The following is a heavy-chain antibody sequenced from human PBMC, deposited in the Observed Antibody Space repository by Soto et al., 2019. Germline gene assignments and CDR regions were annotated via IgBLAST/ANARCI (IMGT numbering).Heavy chain of an antibody. CDR3: AKGMNGGKLSYFDY. CDR1: GFTFSGYG. D-gene: IGHD2-15*01. Sequence: GGSLRLSCAASGFTFSGYGMHWVRQAPGKGLEWVAVTSYDGSNKYYADSVKGRFTISRDNSKNTLYLQMNSLTPEDTAVYYCAKGMNGGKLSYFDYRGQGTRVTVSS. J-gene: IGHJ4*02. V-gene: IGHV3-30*18. CDR2: TSYDGSNK.